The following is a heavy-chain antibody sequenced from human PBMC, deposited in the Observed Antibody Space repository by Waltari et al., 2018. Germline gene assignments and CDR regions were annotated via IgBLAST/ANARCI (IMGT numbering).Heavy chain of an antibody. CDR3: ATMVVVEVENWFDP. Sequence: EVQLVASVGGLVHTGGSLRLSCVGSTFNFANYAMNWVRRAPGKGLQWIAFISSDGNTRQYTDSVKGRFTISRDNANKSLYLQMNNLRSDDTALYYCATMVVVEVENWFDPWGQGIQVTVAS. CDR2: ISSDGNTR. D-gene: IGHD2-2*01. V-gene: IGHV3-48*03. J-gene: IGHJ5*02. CDR1: TFNFANYA.